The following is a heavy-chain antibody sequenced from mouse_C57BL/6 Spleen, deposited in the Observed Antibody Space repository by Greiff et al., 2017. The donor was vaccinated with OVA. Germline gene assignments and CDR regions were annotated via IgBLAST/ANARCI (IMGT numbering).Heavy chain of an antibody. CDR1: GYTFTSYW. V-gene: IGHV1-53*01. CDR3: ARSGYIYWYFDV. Sequence: QVHVKQPGTELVKPGASVKLSCKASGYTFTSYWMHWVKQRPGQGLEWIGNINPSNGGTNYNEKFKSKATLTVDKSSSTAYMQLSSLTSEDSAVYYCARSGYIYWYFDVWGTGTTVTVSS. J-gene: IGHJ1*03. CDR2: INPSNGGT. D-gene: IGHD2-2*01.